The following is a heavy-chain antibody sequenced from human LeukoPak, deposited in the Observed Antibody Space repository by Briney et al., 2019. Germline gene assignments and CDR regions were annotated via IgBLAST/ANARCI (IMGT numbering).Heavy chain of an antibody. CDR2: IKQDGSEE. Sequence: PGGSLRLSCAASGFTFSSYAMSWVRQAPGKGLEWVANIKQDGSEEYYVDSVKGRFTISRDNAKNSLYLQMNSLRAKDTAVYYCASGLYYDFWSGYYPVAFDIWGQGTMVTVSS. CDR1: GFTFSSYA. CDR3: ASGLYYDFWSGYYPVAFDI. V-gene: IGHV3-7*03. D-gene: IGHD3-3*01. J-gene: IGHJ3*02.